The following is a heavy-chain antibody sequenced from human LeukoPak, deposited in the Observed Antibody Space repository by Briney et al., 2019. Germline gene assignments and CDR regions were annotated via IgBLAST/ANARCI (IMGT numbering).Heavy chain of an antibody. CDR2: IIPIFGTA. D-gene: IGHD2-21*02. CDR3: AKLIYCGGDCYSRMYDAFDI. CDR1: GGTFSSYA. Sequence: VASVKVSCKASGGTFSSYAISWVRQAPGQGLEWMGGIIPIFGTANYAQKFQGRVTITADESTSTAYMELSSLRSEDTAVYYCAKLIYCGGDCYSRMYDAFDIWGQGTMVTVSS. J-gene: IGHJ3*02. V-gene: IGHV1-69*01.